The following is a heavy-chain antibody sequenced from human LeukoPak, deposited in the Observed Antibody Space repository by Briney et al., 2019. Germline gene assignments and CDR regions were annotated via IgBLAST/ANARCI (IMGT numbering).Heavy chain of an antibody. CDR2: INPSGGST. Sequence: GASVKVSCKASGYTFTSYYMHWVRQAPGHGLEWMGIINPSGGSTSYAQKFQGRVTMTRDTSTSTVYMELSSLRSEDTAVYYCATYSSLNRREFQYWGQGTLLTVSS. J-gene: IGHJ1*01. V-gene: IGHV1-46*01. CDR3: ATYSSLNRREFQY. D-gene: IGHD3-22*01. CDR1: GYTFTSYY.